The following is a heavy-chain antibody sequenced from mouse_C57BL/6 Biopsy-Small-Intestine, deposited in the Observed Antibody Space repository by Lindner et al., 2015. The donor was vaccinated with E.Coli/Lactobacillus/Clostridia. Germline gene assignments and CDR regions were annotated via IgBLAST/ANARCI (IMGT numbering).Heavy chain of an antibody. CDR2: IYPGSGDT. V-gene: IGHV1-54*01. CDR1: GYAFTNYL. CDR3: ARQTRDY. J-gene: IGHJ2*01. Sequence: VQLQESGAEVVGPGTSVKVSCTASGYAFTNYLIEWVKQRPGQGLEWIGLIYPGSGDTNSNEKFKAKATLTVNKSSSTAYLQLNNLTSEDSAVYFCARQTRDYWGQGTTLTVSS.